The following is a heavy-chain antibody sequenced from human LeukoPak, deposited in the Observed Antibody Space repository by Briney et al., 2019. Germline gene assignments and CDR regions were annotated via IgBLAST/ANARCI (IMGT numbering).Heavy chain of an antibody. CDR2: ISYDGSNK. V-gene: IGHV3-30*04. CDR1: GFTFSSYS. J-gene: IGHJ4*02. CDR3: ARLVFGWDTAMDFDY. Sequence: TGGSLRLSCAASGFTFSSYSMHWVRQAPGKGLEWAAVISYDGSNKFYADSVKGRFPISRDNSKNTLSLQMNSMRAEDTAVYYCARLVFGWDTAMDFDYWGQGTLVTVSS. D-gene: IGHD5-18*01.